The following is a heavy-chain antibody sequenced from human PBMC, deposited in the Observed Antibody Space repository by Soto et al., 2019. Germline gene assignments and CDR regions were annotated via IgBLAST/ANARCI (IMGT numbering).Heavy chain of an antibody. D-gene: IGHD1-26*01. V-gene: IGHV1-18*04. Sequence: ASVKVSCKASGYTFTNYGISWVRQAPGQGLEWVGWISPYTGKRNYAQNFQGRATMTTDTSTSTSSMNLRILRYDDTAVLYCASDELPGPAVNNVWFNSCGQGTMVTASS. J-gene: IGHJ5*01. CDR3: ASDELPGPAVNNVWFNS. CDR1: GYTFTNYG. CDR2: ISPYTGKR.